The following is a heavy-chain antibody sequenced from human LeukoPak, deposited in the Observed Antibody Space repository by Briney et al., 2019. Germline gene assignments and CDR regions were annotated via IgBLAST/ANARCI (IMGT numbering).Heavy chain of an antibody. D-gene: IGHD6-19*01. CDR2: INPNSGGT. CDR3: ARGGAVAEASNWFDP. CDR1: GYTFTGYY. Sequence: ASVKVSCKASGYTFTGYYMHWVRQAPGQGLEWMGWINPNSGGTNYAQKFQGRVTMTRDTSISTAYMELRRLRSDDTAVYYCARGGAVAEASNWFDPWGQGTLVTVSS. V-gene: IGHV1-2*02. J-gene: IGHJ5*02.